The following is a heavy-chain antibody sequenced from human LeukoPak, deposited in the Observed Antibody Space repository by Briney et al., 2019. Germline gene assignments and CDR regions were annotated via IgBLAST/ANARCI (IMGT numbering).Heavy chain of an antibody. V-gene: IGHV3-49*03. D-gene: IGHD6-19*01. CDR1: GFTFGDYA. CDR2: IRSKAYGGTT. CDR3: TRDDGWSGDY. Sequence: GGSLRLSCTGSGFTFGDYAMSWFRQAPGKGLEWVGFIRSKAYGGTTEYAASVKGRFTISRDDSKSIAYLQMNSLKTEDTGVYYCTRDDGWSGDYWGQGSLVTVSS. J-gene: IGHJ4*02.